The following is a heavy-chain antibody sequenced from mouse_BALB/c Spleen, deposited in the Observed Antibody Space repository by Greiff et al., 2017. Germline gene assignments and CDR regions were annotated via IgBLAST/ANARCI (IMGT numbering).Heavy chain of an antibody. Sequence: EVKLVESGGGLVQPGGSRKLSCAASGFTFSSFGMHWVRQAPEKGLEWVAYISSGSSTIYYADTVKGRFTISRDNPKNTLFLQMTSLRSEDTAMYYCARSEAGTWFAYWGQGTLVTVSA. CDR3: ARSEAGTWFAY. V-gene: IGHV5-17*02. CDR1: GFTFSSFG. CDR2: ISSGSSTI. D-gene: IGHD4-1*01. J-gene: IGHJ3*01.